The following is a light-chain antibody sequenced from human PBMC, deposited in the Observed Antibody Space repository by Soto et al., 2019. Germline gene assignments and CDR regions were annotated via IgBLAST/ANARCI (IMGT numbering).Light chain of an antibody. J-gene: IGLJ1*01. CDR1: TGAVTNGHY. CDR3: LLSYNGPYV. CDR2: DTT. Sequence: QAVVTQAPSLTVSPGGTVTLTCGSSTGAVTNGHYPYWFQQKPGQAPRTLIYDTTNRHSWTPARFSGSLLGGKAALTLSGAQPEDEAESYCLLSYNGPYVFGTGTKLTVL. V-gene: IGLV7-46*01.